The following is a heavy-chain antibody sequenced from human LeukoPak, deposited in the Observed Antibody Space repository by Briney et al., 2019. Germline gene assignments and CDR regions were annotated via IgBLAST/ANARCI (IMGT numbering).Heavy chain of an antibody. V-gene: IGHV3-7*01. CDR3: ARDDCSSISCYHNWFDP. J-gene: IGHJ5*02. CDR2: IKQDGSEK. Sequence: GGSLRLSCAASGFTFSSYWMSWVRQAPGKGLEWVANIKQDGSEKYYVDSVKGRFTISRDNAKNSLYLQMNSLRAEDTAVYCCARDDCSSISCYHNWFDPWGQGTLVTVSS. CDR1: GFTFSSYW. D-gene: IGHD2-2*01.